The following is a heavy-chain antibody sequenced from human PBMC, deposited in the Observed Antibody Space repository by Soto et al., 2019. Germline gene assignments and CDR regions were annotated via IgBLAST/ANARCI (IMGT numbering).Heavy chain of an antibody. CDR3: AREEYGSKIFDY. CDR2: ISSSSSYI. J-gene: IGHJ4*02. Sequence: PGGSLRLSCAASGFSFSNYGMNWVRQAPGKGLEWVSSISSSSSYIFYADSVKGRFTISRDNAKNSLYLQMNSLRAEDTAVYYCAREEYGSKIFDYWGQGPLVT. D-gene: IGHD6-6*01. V-gene: IGHV3-21*01. CDR1: GFSFSNYG.